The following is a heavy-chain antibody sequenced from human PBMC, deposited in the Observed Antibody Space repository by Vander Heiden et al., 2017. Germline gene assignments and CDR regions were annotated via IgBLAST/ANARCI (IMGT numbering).Heavy chain of an antibody. Sequence: EVQLLESGGGLVQPGGSLRLSCAASGFTFSSYAMSWVRQAPGKGLEWVSAISGSGGSTYYADSVKGRFTISRDNSKNTLYLQMNSLRAEDTAVYYCAKDPGPATRWLQLREYFDYRGQGTLVTVSS. V-gene: IGHV3-23*01. D-gene: IGHD5-12*01. CDR3: AKDPGPATRWLQLREYFDY. J-gene: IGHJ4*02. CDR1: GFTFSSYA. CDR2: ISGSGGST.